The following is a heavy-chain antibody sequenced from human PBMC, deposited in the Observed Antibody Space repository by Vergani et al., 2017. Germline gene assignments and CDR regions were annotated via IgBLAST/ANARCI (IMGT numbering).Heavy chain of an antibody. D-gene: IGHD5-12*01. CDR2: ISSSSSYI. Sequence: EVQLVESGGGLVKPGGSLRLSCAASGFTFSSYSMNWVRQAPGKGLEWVSYISSSSSYIYYADAVKGRLTISRDNAKNTLHLQMNSLRADDTAVYYCTKGSRGYTGYFFDCWGQGTMATVSS. V-gene: IGHV3-21*04. J-gene: IGHJ4*02. CDR3: TKGSRGYTGYFFDC. CDR1: GFTFSSYS.